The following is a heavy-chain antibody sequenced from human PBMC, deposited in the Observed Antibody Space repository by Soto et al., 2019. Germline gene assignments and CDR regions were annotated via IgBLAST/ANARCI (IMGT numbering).Heavy chain of an antibody. CDR3: VKGSFSTPPIGEF. CDR2: ISHDGDNE. Sequence: QVQLVESGGGVVQPGRSLRLSCATSGFTFISYGMHWVRQAPGKGLEWVAVISHDGDNEYYADSVRGRFTISRDNFKNTVFLPINDFNPYGTGVDYCVKGSFSTPPIGEFWGPGTL. V-gene: IGHV3-30*18. CDR1: GFTFISYG. J-gene: IGHJ4*02. D-gene: IGHD3-3*01.